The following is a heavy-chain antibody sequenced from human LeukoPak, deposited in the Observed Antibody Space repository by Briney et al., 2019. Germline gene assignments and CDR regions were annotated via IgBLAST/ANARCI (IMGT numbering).Heavy chain of an antibody. D-gene: IGHD2-15*01. CDR2: MNPNSGNT. CDR3: ARGGYCSGGSCYSSHDY. CDR1: GYTFTSYD. V-gene: IGHV1-8*01. J-gene: IGHJ4*02. Sequence: GASVKVSCKASGYTFTSYDINWVRQATGQGLEWMGWMNPNSGNTGYAQKFQGRVTVTRNTSISTAYMELSSLRSEDTAVYYCARGGYCSGGSCYSSHDYWGQGTLVTVSS.